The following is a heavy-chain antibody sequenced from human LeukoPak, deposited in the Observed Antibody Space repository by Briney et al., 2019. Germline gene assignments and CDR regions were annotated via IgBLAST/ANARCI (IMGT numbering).Heavy chain of an antibody. J-gene: IGHJ4*02. CDR3: AKGNGDYHHRPFDY. V-gene: IGHV3-9*01. CDR2: ISWNSGNI. CDR1: GFTFDDYI. D-gene: IGHD4-17*01. Sequence: GGSLRLSCAASGFTFDDYIMHWVRQAPGKGLEWVSGISWNSGNIGYADSVKGRFTISRDNAKNSLYLQMNSLRAEDTAWYYCAKGNGDYHHRPFDYWGQGTLVTVSS.